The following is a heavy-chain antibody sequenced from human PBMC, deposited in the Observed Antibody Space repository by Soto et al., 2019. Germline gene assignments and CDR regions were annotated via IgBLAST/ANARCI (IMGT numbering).Heavy chain of an antibody. CDR3: AGMSFTVFGEVIDNFYFYGMDV. J-gene: IGHJ6*02. V-gene: IGHV4-59*03. D-gene: IGHD3-3*01. CDR1: GGSISSYY. CDR2: LYNTGGT. Sequence: SETLSLTCNVSGGSISSYYWTWIRQPPGKGLEWIGYLYNTGGTNYNPSLKSRVTISLDTSKNQFFLNLSSVTAADTAVYYCAGMSFTVFGEVIDNFYFYGMDVWGQGTTVTVSS.